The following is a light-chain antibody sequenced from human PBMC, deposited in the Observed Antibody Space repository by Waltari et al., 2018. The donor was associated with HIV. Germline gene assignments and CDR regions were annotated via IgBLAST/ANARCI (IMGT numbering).Light chain of an antibody. CDR1: QRVSASY. V-gene: IGKV3-20*01. CDR2: GAS. J-gene: IGKJ3*01. CDR3: QQYETPPPRFT. Sequence: LVLTQSPATLSLSPGDTATLSCRACQRVSASYLAWYQQKPGQAPRLLIFGASDRATGVPDRFRGSGSGTDFTLTISRLETEDFAVYYCQQYETPPPRFTFGPGTKVEIK.